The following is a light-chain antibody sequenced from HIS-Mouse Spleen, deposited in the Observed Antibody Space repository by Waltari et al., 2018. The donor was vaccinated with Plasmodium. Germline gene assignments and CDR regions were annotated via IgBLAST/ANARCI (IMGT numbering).Light chain of an antibody. CDR1: QSVSSN. CDR2: GAS. CDR3: QQYNNWSFT. V-gene: IGKV3-15*01. Sequence: EIVMTQSPATLSVSPGERATLSWRASQSVSSNLDWYQQKPGQAPRLLIYGASTRATGIPARFSGSGSVTEFTLTISSLQSEDFAVYYCQQYNNWSFTFGPGTKVDIK. J-gene: IGKJ3*01.